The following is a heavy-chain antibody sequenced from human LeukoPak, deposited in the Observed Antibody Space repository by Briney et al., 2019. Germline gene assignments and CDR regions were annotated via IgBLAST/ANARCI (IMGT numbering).Heavy chain of an antibody. CDR1: GYSIRSGHY. Sequence: SETLSLTCTVSGYSIRSGHYWSWIRQPPGKGLEWIGYISYSGSTISNPSLESRVTISVDTSKNQFSLKLTSVTAADTALYYCARTKLYCSGGSCYSSLDYWGQGTLVTVSS. D-gene: IGHD2-15*01. V-gene: IGHV4-59*11. J-gene: IGHJ4*02. CDR3: ARTKLYCSGGSCYSSLDY. CDR2: ISYSGST.